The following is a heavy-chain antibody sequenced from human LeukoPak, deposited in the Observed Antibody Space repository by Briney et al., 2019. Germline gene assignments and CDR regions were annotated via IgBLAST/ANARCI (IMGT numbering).Heavy chain of an antibody. CDR3: ARGPYSYDSSGAFDI. CDR2: ISSNGST. V-gene: IGHV4-61*02. D-gene: IGHD3-22*01. Sequence: SETLSLTCTVSGDSISSGDYYWSWIRQPAGKGLEWIGRISSNGSTNYNPSLKSRVTISVDTSKNQFSLKLSSVTAADTAVYFCARGPYSYDSSGAFDIWGQGTMVTVSS. CDR1: GDSISSGDYY. J-gene: IGHJ3*02.